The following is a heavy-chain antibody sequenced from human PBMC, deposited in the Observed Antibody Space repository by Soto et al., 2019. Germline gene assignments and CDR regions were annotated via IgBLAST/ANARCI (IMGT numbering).Heavy chain of an antibody. CDR3: APYTRAPTVFYFDF. J-gene: IGHJ4*02. D-gene: IGHD2-15*01. CDR1: GFIFNSYA. V-gene: IGHV3-23*01. Sequence: GGSLRLSCVASGFIFNSYALTWVRQAPGKGLEWVSVVTYNGDNTYYADYVKGRFTVSRDNCKDKVELQMNSLRAEDTAVYYCAPYTRAPTVFYFDFWGPGVLVTVSS. CDR2: VTYNGDNT.